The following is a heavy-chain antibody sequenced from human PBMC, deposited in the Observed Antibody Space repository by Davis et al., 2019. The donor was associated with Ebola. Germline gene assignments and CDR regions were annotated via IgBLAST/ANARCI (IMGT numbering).Heavy chain of an antibody. CDR3: SRDLKQRPPSYYDGMDV. D-gene: IGHD6-6*01. Sequence: GGSLRLSCRAPGFTLGDYALNWVRQPPGKGLEWVGFIRSKAYGGKPAYAASVKGRFTISRDDSKNIAYLQMDSLKIEDTAVYYCSRDLKQRPPSYYDGMDVWGQGTSVTVSS. CDR2: IRSKAYGGKP. CDR1: GFTLGDYA. J-gene: IGHJ6*02. V-gene: IGHV3-49*04.